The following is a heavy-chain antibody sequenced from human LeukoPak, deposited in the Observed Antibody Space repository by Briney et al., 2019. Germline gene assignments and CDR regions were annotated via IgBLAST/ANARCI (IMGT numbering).Heavy chain of an antibody. Sequence: PGGSLRLPCAASGFTFSSYAMSWVRQAPGKGLEWVSAISGSGGSTYYADSVKGRFTISRDNSKNTLYLQMNSLRAEDTAVYYCAKGVYCGGDCYWFDYWGQGTLATVSS. CDR3: AKGVYCGGDCYWFDY. J-gene: IGHJ4*02. CDR1: GFTFSSYA. CDR2: ISGSGGST. V-gene: IGHV3-23*01. D-gene: IGHD2-21*02.